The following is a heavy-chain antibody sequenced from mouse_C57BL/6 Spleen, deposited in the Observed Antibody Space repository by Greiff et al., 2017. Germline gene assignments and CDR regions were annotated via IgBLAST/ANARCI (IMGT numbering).Heavy chain of an antibody. CDR3: ARGTPSYYYGSSYFDY. J-gene: IGHJ2*01. D-gene: IGHD1-1*01. CDR1: GYTFTDYY. Sequence: VQVVESGAELVRPGASVKLSCKASGYTFTDYYINWVKQRPGQGLEWIARIYPGSGNTYYNEKFKGKATLTAEKSSSTAYMQLSSLTSEDSAVYFCARGTPSYYYGSSYFDYWGQGTTLTVSS. V-gene: IGHV1-76*01. CDR2: IYPGSGNT.